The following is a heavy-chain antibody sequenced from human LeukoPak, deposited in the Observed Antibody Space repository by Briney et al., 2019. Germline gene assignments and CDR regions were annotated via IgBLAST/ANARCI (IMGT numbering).Heavy chain of an antibody. CDR3: AKGEGYFDWLLYF. D-gene: IGHD3-9*01. Sequence: GGSLRLSCAASGFTFSDYYMSWIRQAPGKGLEWVSAISGSGGSTYYADSVKGRFTISRDNSKNTLYLQMNSLRAEDTAVYYCAKGEGYFDWLLYFWGQGTLVTVSS. CDR1: GFTFSDYY. CDR2: ISGSGGST. J-gene: IGHJ4*02. V-gene: IGHV3-23*01.